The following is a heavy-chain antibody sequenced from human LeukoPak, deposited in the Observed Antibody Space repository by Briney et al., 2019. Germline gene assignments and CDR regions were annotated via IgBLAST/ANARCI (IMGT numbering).Heavy chain of an antibody. J-gene: IGHJ4*02. CDR3: ARDGAVAGLIDY. Sequence: PGGSLRLSCAASGFSFRTHWMSWVRQAPGKGLEWVAVIWYDGSNKYYADSVKGRFTISRDNSKNTLYPQMNSLRAEDTAVYYCARDGAVAGLIDYWGQGTLVTVSS. D-gene: IGHD6-19*01. CDR1: GFSFRTHW. CDR2: IWYDGSNK. V-gene: IGHV3-33*08.